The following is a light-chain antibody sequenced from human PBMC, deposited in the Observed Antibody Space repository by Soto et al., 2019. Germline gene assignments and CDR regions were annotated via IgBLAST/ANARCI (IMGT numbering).Light chain of an antibody. CDR2: MIA. J-gene: IGKJ2*01. CDR1: QSLVYSDGNTY. CDR3: LQATQPST. V-gene: IGKV2-24*01. Sequence: DFVMTQTPLSSPVTLGQPASISCRSSQSLVYSDGNTYLSWLHQRPGQPPRLLIYMIANRLSGVPDRLSGSGAGTDFTLKISRVDAEDVGVYYCLQATQPSTLGQGTKLEIK.